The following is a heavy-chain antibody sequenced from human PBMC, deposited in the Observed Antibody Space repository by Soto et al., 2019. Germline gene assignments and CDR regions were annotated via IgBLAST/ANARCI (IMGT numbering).Heavy chain of an antibody. V-gene: IGHV1-24*01. J-gene: IGHJ6*03. CDR2: FDPEDGET. Sequence: ASVKVSGKVSGYTLTELSMHWVRKAPGKGLEWMGGFDPEDGETIYAQKFQGRVTMTEDTSTDTAYMELSSLRSEDTAVYHCATDLTGSTTPCYYYMDVWGKGTTVTVSS. CDR3: ATDLTGSTTPCYYYMDV. D-gene: IGHD1-7*01. CDR1: GYTLTELS.